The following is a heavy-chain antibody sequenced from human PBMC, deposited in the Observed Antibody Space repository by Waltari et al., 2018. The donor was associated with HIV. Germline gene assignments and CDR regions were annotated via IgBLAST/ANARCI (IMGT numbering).Heavy chain of an antibody. Sequence: EVQMVESGGGLVQPGGSLRLSCAASGFTVSRKSLCWVRQAPGKGLEWVSVIYSGGSTYYADSVKGRFTISRDNSKNTLYLQMNSLRAEDTAVYYCASIAYCGGDCYPRGMDVWGQGTTVTVSS. CDR2: IYSGGST. CDR3: ASIAYCGGDCYPRGMDV. D-gene: IGHD2-21*02. J-gene: IGHJ6*02. CDR1: GFTVSRKS. V-gene: IGHV3-66*01.